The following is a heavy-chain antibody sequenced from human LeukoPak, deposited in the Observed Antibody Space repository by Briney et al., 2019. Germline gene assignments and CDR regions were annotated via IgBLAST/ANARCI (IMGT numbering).Heavy chain of an antibody. J-gene: IGHJ5*02. Sequence: GGSLRLSCEASSFTFSSYVMSWVRQAPGKGLEWVSAISGSGGSTYYADSVKGRFTISRDNSKNTLYLQMNSLRAEDTAVYYCAKDGSSGYYLTGNWFDPWGQGTLVTVSS. CDR1: SFTFSSYV. CDR2: ISGSGGST. V-gene: IGHV3-23*01. CDR3: AKDGSSGYYLTGNWFDP. D-gene: IGHD3-22*01.